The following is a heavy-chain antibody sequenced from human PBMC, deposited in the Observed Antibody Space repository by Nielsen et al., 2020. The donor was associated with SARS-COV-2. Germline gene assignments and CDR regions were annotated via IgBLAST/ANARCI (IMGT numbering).Heavy chain of an antibody. D-gene: IGHD3-3*01. J-gene: IGHJ5*02. V-gene: IGHV3-21*01. CDR3: ARDEKSGANDFWSGYYISWFDP. Sequence: GGSLRLSCAASGFTFSSCSMNWVRQAPGKGLEWVSSISSSSSYIYYADSVKGRFTISRDNAKNSLYLQMNSLRAEDTAVYYCARDEKSGANDFWSGYYISWFDPWGQGTLVTVSS. CDR1: GFTFSSCS. CDR2: ISSSSSYI.